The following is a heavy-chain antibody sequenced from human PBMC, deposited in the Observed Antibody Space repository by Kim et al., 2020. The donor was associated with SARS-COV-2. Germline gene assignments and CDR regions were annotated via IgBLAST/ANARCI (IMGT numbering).Heavy chain of an antibody. CDR2: INHSGST. CDR3: ARGGGVGATLPPHYGMDV. Sequence: SETLSLTCAVYGGSFSGYYWSWIRQPPGKGLEWIGEINHSGSTNYNPSLKSRVTISVDTSKNQFSLKLSSVTAADTAVYYCARGGGVGATLPPHYGMDVWGQGTTVTVSS. V-gene: IGHV4-34*01. D-gene: IGHD1-26*01. CDR1: GGSFSGYY. J-gene: IGHJ6*02.